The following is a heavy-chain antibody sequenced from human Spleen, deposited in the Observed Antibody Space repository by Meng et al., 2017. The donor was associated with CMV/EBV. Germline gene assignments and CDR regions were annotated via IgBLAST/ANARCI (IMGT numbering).Heavy chain of an antibody. V-gene: IGHV3-30*02. CDR2: IRYDGSNK. CDR1: GFTFSSYG. J-gene: IGHJ6*02. Sequence: GESLKISCAASGFTFSSYGMHWVRQAPGKGLEWVAFIRYDGSNKYYADSVKGRFTISRDNSKNTLYLQMNSLRAEDTAVYYCAKDLTNPYCSSTSCYYYYGMDVWGQGTTVTVSS. CDR3: AKDLTNPYCSSTSCYYYYGMDV. D-gene: IGHD2-2*01.